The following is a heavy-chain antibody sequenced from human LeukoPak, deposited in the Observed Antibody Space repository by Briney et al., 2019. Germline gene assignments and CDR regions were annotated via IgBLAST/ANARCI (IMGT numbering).Heavy chain of an antibody. J-gene: IGHJ3*02. CDR2: ISWNSGSI. Sequence: PGRSLRLSCAASGFTFDDYAMHWVRQAPGKGLEWVSGISWNSGSIGYADSVKGRFTISRDNAKNSLYLQMNSLRAEDTALYYCAKAGSLAAAEVYGYAFDIWGQGTMVTVSS. D-gene: IGHD6-13*01. CDR1: GFTFDDYA. V-gene: IGHV3-9*01. CDR3: AKAGSLAAAEVYGYAFDI.